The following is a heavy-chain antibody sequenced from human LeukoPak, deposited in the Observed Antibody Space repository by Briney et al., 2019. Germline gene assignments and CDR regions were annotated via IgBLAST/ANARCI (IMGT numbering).Heavy chain of an antibody. CDR1: GFTFSSYS. D-gene: IGHD2-21*02. V-gene: IGHV3-21*01. J-gene: IGHJ4*02. CDR3: ARDGSRGNLVTAPDY. Sequence: GGSLRLSCAASGFTFSSYSMNWVRQAPGKGLEWVSSISSSSIYIYYADSVKGRFTISRDNAKNSLYLQMNSLRAEDTAVYYCARDGSRGNLVTAPDYWGQGTLVTVSS. CDR2: ISSSSIYI.